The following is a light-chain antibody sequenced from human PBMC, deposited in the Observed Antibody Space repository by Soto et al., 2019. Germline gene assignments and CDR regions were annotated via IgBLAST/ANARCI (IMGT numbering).Light chain of an antibody. CDR1: QSLLDSDDGNTY. V-gene: IGKV2-40*01. CDR3: MQTAEFSRT. J-gene: IGKJ1*01. CDR2: MLS. Sequence: DIVMTQTPLSLPVTPGEPASISCRSSQSLLDSDDGNTYLDWYLQKPGQSTQLLLYMLSFRDSGVPDRVSGSGSGTDVTLKISRVEAEDVGIYYCMQTAEFSRTFGQGTKVDIK.